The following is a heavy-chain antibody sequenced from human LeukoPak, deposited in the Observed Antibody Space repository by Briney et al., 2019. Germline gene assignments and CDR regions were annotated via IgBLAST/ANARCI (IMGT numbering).Heavy chain of an antibody. V-gene: IGHV1-69*05. CDR1: GGTFSSYA. CDR3: ARGPEWERSSYFDY. CDR2: IIPIFGTA. D-gene: IGHD1-26*01. Sequence: GSSVKVSCKASGGTFSSYAISWVRQAPGQGLEWMGGIIPIFGTANYAQKFQGRVTITTDESTSTAYMELSSLRSEDTAVYYCARGPEWERSSYFDYWGQGTLVTVSS. J-gene: IGHJ4*02.